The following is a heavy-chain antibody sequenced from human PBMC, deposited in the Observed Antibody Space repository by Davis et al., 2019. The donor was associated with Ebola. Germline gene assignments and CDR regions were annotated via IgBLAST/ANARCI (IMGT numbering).Heavy chain of an antibody. D-gene: IGHD3-16*01. CDR2: ISGSGGST. CDR1: VITFSSYA. J-gene: IGHJ4*02. V-gene: IGHV3-23*01. CDR3: TSSGELPHDY. Sequence: GGSLRLSCTDSVITFSSYAMTWVRQAPGKGLEWVSAISGSGGSTYYADSVKGRFAISRDVSKTTLYLQMNSLRAEDTAVYYCTSSGELPHDYWGQGTLVTVSS.